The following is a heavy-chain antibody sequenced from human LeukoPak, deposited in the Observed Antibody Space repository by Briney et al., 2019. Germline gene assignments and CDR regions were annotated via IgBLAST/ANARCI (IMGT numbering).Heavy chain of an antibody. V-gene: IGHV3-30*18. CDR1: GFTFSSYE. CDR2: ISYDGSNK. CDR3: AKDSGDSGGSFDY. D-gene: IGHD2-15*01. J-gene: IGHJ4*02. Sequence: PGGSLRLSCAASGFTFSSYEMNWVRQAPGKGLEWVAVISYDGSNKYYADSVKGRFTISRDNSKNTLYLQMNSLRAEDTAVYYCAKDSGDSGGSFDYWGQGTLVTVSS.